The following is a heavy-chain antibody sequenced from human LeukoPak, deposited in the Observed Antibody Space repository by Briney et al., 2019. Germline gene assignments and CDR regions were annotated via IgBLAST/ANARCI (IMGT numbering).Heavy chain of an antibody. CDR1: GFTFNNYW. D-gene: IGHD2-21*02. CDR2: IKQDESEK. V-gene: IGHV3-7*01. J-gene: IGHJ4*02. CDR3: AKDLGMTAPYYFDY. Sequence: GGSLRLSCEASGFTFNNYWMSWFRQAPGKGLEWVANIKQDESEKNYVDSVKGRFTISRDNVKNSLYLQMNSLRAEDTAVYYCAKDLGMTAPYYFDYWGQGTLVTVSS.